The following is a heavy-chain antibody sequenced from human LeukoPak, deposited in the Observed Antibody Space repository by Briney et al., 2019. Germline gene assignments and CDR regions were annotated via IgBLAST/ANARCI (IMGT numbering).Heavy chain of an antibody. CDR1: GFTFSSYG. Sequence: GGSLRLSCAASGFTFSSYGMHRVRQAPGKGLEWVAVISYDGSNKYYADSVKGRFTISRDNSKNTLYLQMNSLRAEDTAVYYCASSLLWFGDSKFWFDPWGQGTLVTVSS. V-gene: IGHV3-30*03. J-gene: IGHJ5*02. CDR2: ISYDGSNK. D-gene: IGHD3-10*01. CDR3: ASSLLWFGDSKFWFDP.